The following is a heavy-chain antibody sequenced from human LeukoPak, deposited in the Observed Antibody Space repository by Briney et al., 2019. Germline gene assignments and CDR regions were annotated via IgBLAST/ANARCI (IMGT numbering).Heavy chain of an antibody. V-gene: IGHV3-48*02. CDR2: SNSGNVK. D-gene: IGHD2-8*01. Sequence: GGSLRLSCGASGFTFTGDRYPMNWVRQAPGKGLEWISFSNSGNVKWYADSVRGRFTISRDNAKNSLYLQMSSLRDEDTAVYYCARGQEWAFDYWGHGTLVTVSS. CDR1: GFTFTGDRYP. CDR3: ARGQEWAFDY. J-gene: IGHJ4*01.